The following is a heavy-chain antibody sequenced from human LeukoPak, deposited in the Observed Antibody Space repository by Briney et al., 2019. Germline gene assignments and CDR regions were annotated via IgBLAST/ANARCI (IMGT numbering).Heavy chain of an antibody. J-gene: IGHJ4*02. V-gene: IGHV3-23*01. CDR1: GFTFSSYA. D-gene: IGHD6-25*01. CDR3: AKRDLAAGYFDY. CDR2: ISGSGGST. Sequence: PGGSLRLSCAAPGFTFSSYAMSWVRQAPGKGLEWVSAISGSGGSTYYADSVRGRFTISRDNSKNTLYLQMNSLRAEDTAVYYCAKRDLAAGYFDYWGQGTLVTVSS.